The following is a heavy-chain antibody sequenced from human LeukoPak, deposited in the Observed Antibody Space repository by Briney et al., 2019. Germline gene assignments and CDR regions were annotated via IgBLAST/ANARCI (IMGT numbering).Heavy chain of an antibody. CDR2: TYYRSKWYN. D-gene: IGHD1-14*01. V-gene: IGHV6-1*01. J-gene: IGHJ4*02. CDR3: ARVNSWTEEPDTGFDY. Sequence: SQTLSLTCAISGDSVSSNSAAWNWFRQSPSRGLEWLGRTYYRSKWYNDYAVSVKSRITINPDTSKNQFSLQLNSLTPEDTAVYFCARVNSWTEEPDTGFDYWGQGTLVTVSS. CDR1: GDSVSSNSAA.